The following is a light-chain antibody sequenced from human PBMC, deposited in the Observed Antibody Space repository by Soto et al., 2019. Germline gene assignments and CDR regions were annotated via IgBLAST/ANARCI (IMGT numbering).Light chain of an antibody. V-gene: IGKV3-11*01. CDR2: DAS. J-gene: IGKJ5*01. CDR3: QQRSNWPPFT. CDR1: QSVSIY. Sequence: EIVLTQSPGTLSLSPGERATLSCRASQSVSIYLAWYQQRPGQAPRLLIYDASNRATGIPARFSGSGSGTDFNLTISILEPEDFAVYYCQQRSNWPPFTFGQETRLQVK.